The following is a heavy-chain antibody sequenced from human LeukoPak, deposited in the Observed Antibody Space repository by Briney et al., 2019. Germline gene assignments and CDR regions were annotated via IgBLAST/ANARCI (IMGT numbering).Heavy chain of an antibody. Sequence: GGSLRLSCAASGFTVSSHYMSWVRQAPGKGLEWVSLIYGGGTTYYADSVKGRFTISRDNSKNTLYLQMNSLRAEDTAVYYCARGMGSSWHYFDYWGQGTLVTVSS. V-gene: IGHV3-53*01. CDR3: ARGMGSSWHYFDY. J-gene: IGHJ4*02. D-gene: IGHD6-13*01. CDR2: IYGGGTT. CDR1: GFTVSSHY.